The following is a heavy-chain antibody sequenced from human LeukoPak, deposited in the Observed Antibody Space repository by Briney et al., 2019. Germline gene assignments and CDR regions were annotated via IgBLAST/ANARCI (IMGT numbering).Heavy chain of an antibody. Sequence: PGGSLRLSCAASGFTFSSYWMSWVRQAPGKGLEWVTNIKQDGSEKYYVDSVKGRFTISRDNAKNSLYLQMNSLRAEDTAVYYCAREMEYYDFWSGYRTFDYWGQGTLVTVSS. D-gene: IGHD3-3*01. J-gene: IGHJ4*02. CDR2: IKQDGSEK. CDR3: AREMEYYDFWSGYRTFDY. CDR1: GFTFSSYW. V-gene: IGHV3-7*01.